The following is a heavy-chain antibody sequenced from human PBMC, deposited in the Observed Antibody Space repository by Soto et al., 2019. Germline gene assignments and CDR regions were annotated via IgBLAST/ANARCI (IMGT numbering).Heavy chain of an antibody. CDR1: GFTFSLSA. Sequence: EVQLLESGGGFVQPGESLRLSCAASGFTFSLSAMSWVRQAPGRGLEWVSSICGGGGSKEYAESVKGRFTIARDTSKHTVHLQMNSLRAEDTAIYYFAKGPEDEILTGCDHWCQCALVSVSS. CDR2: ICGGGGSK. J-gene: IGHJ1*01. D-gene: IGHD3-9*01. CDR3: AKGPEDEILTGCDH. V-gene: IGHV3-23*01.